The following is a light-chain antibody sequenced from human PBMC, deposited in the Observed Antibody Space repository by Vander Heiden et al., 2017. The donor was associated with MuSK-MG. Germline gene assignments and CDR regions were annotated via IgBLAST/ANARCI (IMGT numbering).Light chain of an antibody. V-gene: IGKV3-20*01. CDR2: GAS. Sequence: EIVLTQSPGTLSLSPGERATLSCRASQSVSSSYLAWYQQKPGQAPRLLIYGASSRATGIPDRCSGSGSGTDFTLTISRLEPEDFAVYYCQQYGSSSLTFGGGTKVEIK. J-gene: IGKJ4*01. CDR1: QSVSSSY. CDR3: QQYGSSSLT.